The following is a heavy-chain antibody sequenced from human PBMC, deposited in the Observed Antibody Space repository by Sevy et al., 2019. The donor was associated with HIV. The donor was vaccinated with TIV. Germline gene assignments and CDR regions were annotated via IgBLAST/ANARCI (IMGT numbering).Heavy chain of an antibody. CDR3: ARDHGDILTGYYTRVAFDY. D-gene: IGHD3-9*01. V-gene: IGHV3-20*04. J-gene: IGHJ4*02. CDR2: INWNGGST. Sequence: GGSLRLSCAASGFTFDDYGMSWVRQAPGKGLEWVSGINWNGGSTGYADSVKGRFPISRDNAKNSLYLQMNSLRAEDTALYYCARDHGDILTGYYTRVAFDYWGQGTLVTVSS. CDR1: GFTFDDYG.